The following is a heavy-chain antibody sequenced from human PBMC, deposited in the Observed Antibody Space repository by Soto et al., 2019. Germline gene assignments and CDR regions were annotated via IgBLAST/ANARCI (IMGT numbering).Heavy chain of an antibody. D-gene: IGHD5-18*01. J-gene: IGHJ5*02. Sequence: GGSLRLSCAASGFTFSSYSMNWVRQAPGKGLEWVSSISSSSSYIYYADSVKGRFTISRDNAKNSLYLQMNSLRAEDTAVYYCARGGIGYSYVPWFDPWGQGTLVTVSS. CDR3: ARGGIGYSYVPWFDP. V-gene: IGHV3-21*01. CDR1: GFTFSSYS. CDR2: ISSSSSYI.